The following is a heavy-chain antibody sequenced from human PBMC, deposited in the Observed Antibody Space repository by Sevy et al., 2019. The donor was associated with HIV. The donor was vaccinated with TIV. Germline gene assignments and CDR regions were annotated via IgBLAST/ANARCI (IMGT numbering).Heavy chain of an antibody. CDR1: GFTLNSYW. CDR3: VRAIAAAGSF. V-gene: IGHV3-7*01. CDR2: INQDGSVK. D-gene: IGHD6-13*01. Sequence: GGSLRLSCAASGFTLNSYWMSWVRQAPGKGLEWVANINQDGSVKYYVDSVEGRFTISRDNARNSLYLRMNSLRAEDTALYYCVRAIAAAGSFWGQGTLVTVSS. J-gene: IGHJ4*02.